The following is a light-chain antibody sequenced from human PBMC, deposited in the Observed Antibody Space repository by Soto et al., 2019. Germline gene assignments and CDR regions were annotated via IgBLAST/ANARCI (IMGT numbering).Light chain of an antibody. V-gene: IGKV1-5*01. Sequence: DIQMTQSPSTLSASVGDRVTITCRASQNIDIWLSWYQQKPGKAPSLLIYDASSLKSGVPSRFSGSGSGTEFTLTISSLQPDDFATYYCQQYNTYSAFGQGTKVDI. CDR1: QNIDIW. J-gene: IGKJ1*01. CDR2: DAS. CDR3: QQYNTYSA.